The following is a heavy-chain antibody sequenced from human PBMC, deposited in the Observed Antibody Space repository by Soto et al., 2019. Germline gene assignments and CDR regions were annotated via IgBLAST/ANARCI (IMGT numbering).Heavy chain of an antibody. Sequence: EVQLVESGGGLVQTGGSLRLSCAASGFTFSDYNMNCVRQAPGKGLEWISYITSSSTTIYYADSVKGRFTISRDNAKNSVYLQMNSLRAEDTAVYYCARYDWLSDWGQGTRVTVSS. CDR3: ARYDWLSD. J-gene: IGHJ4*02. V-gene: IGHV3-48*01. CDR1: GFTFSDYN. D-gene: IGHD3-9*01. CDR2: ITSSSTTI.